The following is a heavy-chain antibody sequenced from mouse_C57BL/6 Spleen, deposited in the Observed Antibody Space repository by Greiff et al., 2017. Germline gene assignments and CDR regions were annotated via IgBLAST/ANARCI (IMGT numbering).Heavy chain of an antibody. Sequence: EVHLVESGPGLAKPSQTLSLTCSVTGYSITSAYWNWIRKFPGNKLEYMGYISYSGSTYYNPSLKSRIYITRDTSKNQYYLQLNSVTTEDTATYFCARSYGYLFDYWGQGTTLTVSS. J-gene: IGHJ2*01. CDR2: ISYSGST. CDR1: GYSITSAY. V-gene: IGHV3-8*01. D-gene: IGHD2-2*01. CDR3: ARSYGYLFDY.